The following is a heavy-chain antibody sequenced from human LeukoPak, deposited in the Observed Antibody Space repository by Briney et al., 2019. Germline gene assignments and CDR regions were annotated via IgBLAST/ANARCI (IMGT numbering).Heavy chain of an antibody. V-gene: IGHV4-4*09. D-gene: IGHD6-19*01. CDR1: GGSISSYY. Sequence: SETLSLTCTVSGGSISSYYWSWIRQPPGKGLEWIGYIYTSGSTNYNPSLKSRVTISVDTSKNQFSLKLSSVTAADTAVYYCSRLFSSIPFDIWGQGTMVTVSS. J-gene: IGHJ3*02. CDR3: SRLFSSIPFDI. CDR2: IYTSGST.